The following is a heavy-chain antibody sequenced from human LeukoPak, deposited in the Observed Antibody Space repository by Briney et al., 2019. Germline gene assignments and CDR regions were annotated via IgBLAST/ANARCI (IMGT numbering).Heavy chain of an antibody. J-gene: IGHJ1*01. D-gene: IGHD3-22*01. CDR2: IYYSGST. CDR1: GGFISSSSYY. Sequence: PSETLSLTCTISGGFISSSSYYWGWIRQPPGKGPEWIGDIYYSGSTYYNPALKSRVSMSIDTSKNQFSLELRSVAAADTALYYCARRRYYDSTGYLEWGQGTLVTVTS. V-gene: IGHV4-39*01. CDR3: ARRRYYDSTGYLE.